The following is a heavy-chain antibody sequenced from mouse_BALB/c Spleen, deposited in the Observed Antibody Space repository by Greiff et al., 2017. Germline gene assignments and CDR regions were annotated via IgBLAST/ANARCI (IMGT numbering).Heavy chain of an antibody. CDR1: GFSLTSYG. D-gene: IGHD2-3*01. J-gene: IGHJ3*01. V-gene: IGHV2-9*02. Sequence: LQESGPGLVAPSQSLSITCTVSGFSLTSYGVHWVRQPPGKGLEWLGVIWAGGSTNYNSALMSRLSISKDNSKSQVFLKMNSLQTDDTAMYYCATLYDGYYEAWFAYWGQGTLVTVSA. CDR2: IWAGGST. CDR3: ATLYDGYYEAWFAY.